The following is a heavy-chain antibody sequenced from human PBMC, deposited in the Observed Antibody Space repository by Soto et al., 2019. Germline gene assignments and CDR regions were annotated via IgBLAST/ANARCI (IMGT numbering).Heavy chain of an antibody. CDR1: GGSISSSNW. J-gene: IGHJ4*02. CDR3: ARACLNGICYTQGLDL. V-gene: IGHV4-4*02. D-gene: IGHD2-8*01. CDR2: IHHSGIS. Sequence: QVQLQESGPGLVKPSGTLSLTCGVSGGSISSSNWWSWVRQPPGKGLEWIGEIHHSGISKYNPSLPSRLTISLDNSKNHFSLQLTSVTAADTAVYYCARACLNGICYTQGLDLWGQGTLVLVSS.